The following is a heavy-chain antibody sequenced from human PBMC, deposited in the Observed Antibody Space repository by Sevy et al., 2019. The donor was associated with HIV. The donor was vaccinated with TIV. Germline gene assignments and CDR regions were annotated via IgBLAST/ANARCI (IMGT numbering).Heavy chain of an antibody. J-gene: IGHJ4*02. CDR3: VLADPDQHFAS. V-gene: IGHV1-46*01. CDR2: VDPSAGNT. CDR1: GDTFTNNY. D-gene: IGHD2-2*01. Sequence: ASVKVSCKASGDTFTNNYIHWVRQAPGQGLEWMGMVDPSAGNTTYAQKFQGRVTMTRDTSTSILYMDLSSLRSEDTAVYYCVLADPDQHFASWGQGTLVTGSS.